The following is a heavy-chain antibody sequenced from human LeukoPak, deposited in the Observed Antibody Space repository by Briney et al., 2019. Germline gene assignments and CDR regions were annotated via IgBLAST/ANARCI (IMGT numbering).Heavy chain of an antibody. J-gene: IGHJ5*02. CDR1: GGSISSSNW. CDR2: IYHSGST. D-gene: IGHD3-9*01. V-gene: IGHV4-4*02. CDR3: AREYYDILTGYYAESRNWFDP. Sequence: PSETLSLTCAVSGGSISSSNWWSWIRPPPGKGLEWIGEIYHSGSTNYNPSLKSRVTISVDKSKTQFSLKLSSVTAADTAVYYCAREYYDILTGYYAESRNWFDPWGQGTLVTVSS.